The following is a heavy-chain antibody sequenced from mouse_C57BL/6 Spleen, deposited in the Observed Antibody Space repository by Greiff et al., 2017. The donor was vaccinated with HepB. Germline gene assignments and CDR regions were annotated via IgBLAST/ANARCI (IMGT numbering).Heavy chain of an antibody. Sequence: QVQLQQPGAELVKPGASVKLSCKASGYTFTSYWMHWVKQRPGQGLEWIGMIHPNSGSTNYNEKFKSKATLTVDKSSSTAYMQLSSLTSEDSAVYYGARSGEYDSVFAYWGQGTLVTVSA. J-gene: IGHJ3*01. CDR3: ARSGEYDSVFAY. CDR1: GYTFTSYW. D-gene: IGHD2-14*01. CDR2: IHPNSGST. V-gene: IGHV1-64*01.